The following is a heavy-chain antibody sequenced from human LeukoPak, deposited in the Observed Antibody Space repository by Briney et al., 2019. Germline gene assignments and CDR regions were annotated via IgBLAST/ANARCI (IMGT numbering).Heavy chain of an antibody. V-gene: IGHV1-69*05. Sequence: SVKVSCKASGGTFSSYAISWVRQAPGQGLEWMGGIIPIFGTANYAQKFQGRVTITTDESTSTAYMELSSLRSEDTAVYYCERGKMRDGYNLDNWGHATLVTVSS. CDR3: ERGKMRDGYNLDN. CDR2: IIPIFGTA. J-gene: IGHJ4*01. D-gene: IGHD5-24*01. CDR1: GGTFSSYA.